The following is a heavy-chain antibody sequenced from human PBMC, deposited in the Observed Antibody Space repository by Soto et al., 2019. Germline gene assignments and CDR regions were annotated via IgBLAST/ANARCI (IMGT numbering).Heavy chain of an antibody. D-gene: IGHD3-22*01. V-gene: IGHV4-30-4*01. CDR3: ARGGYYDSSGYYPLDY. CDR2: IYYSGST. CDR1: GVSISSGDYY. J-gene: IGHJ4*02. Sequence: SETLSLTCTVSGVSISSGDYYWSWIRQPPGKGLEWIGYIYYSGSTYYNPSLKSRVTISVDTSKNQFSLKLSSVTAADTAVYYCARGGYYDSSGYYPLDYWGQGTLVTVSS.